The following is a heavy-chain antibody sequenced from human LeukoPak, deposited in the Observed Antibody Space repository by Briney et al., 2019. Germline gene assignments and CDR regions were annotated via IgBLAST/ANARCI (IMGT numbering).Heavy chain of an antibody. J-gene: IGHJ4*02. CDR3: AKGIYGDHYFDY. CDR1: GFTFSSYG. D-gene: IGHD4-17*01. V-gene: IGHV3-30*18. CDR2: VSFDGSNK. Sequence: GGSLRLSCAASGFTFSSYGMHWVRQAPGKGLEWVAVVSFDGSNKYYADSVKGRFTISRDNPKNTVSLQMNSLRAEDTAVYYCAKGIYGDHYFDYWGQGTLVTVSS.